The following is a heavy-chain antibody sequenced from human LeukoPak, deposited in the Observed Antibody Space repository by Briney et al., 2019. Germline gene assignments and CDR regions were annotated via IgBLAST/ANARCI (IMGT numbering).Heavy chain of an antibody. CDR1: GYSFTNYW. Sequence: GESLQISCKASGYSFTNYWISWVRQMPGKGLEWMGRIDPIDSYSNYSPSFQGHVSISADKSISSAYLQLWSLRASDTAVYYCARHGVGATIIDYWGQGTLVTVSS. D-gene: IGHD1-26*01. CDR3: ARHGVGATIIDY. CDR2: IDPIDSYS. V-gene: IGHV5-10-1*01. J-gene: IGHJ4*02.